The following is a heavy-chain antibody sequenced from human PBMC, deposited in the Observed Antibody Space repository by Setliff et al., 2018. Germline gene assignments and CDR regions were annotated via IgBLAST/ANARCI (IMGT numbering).Heavy chain of an antibody. Sequence: SETLSLTCTVSGGSISSGSYYWSWIRQPAGKGLEWIGRVYTSGSTNYNPSLNSRVTISLDTSKNQLSLKLISVTAADTAVYYCARVAGSGYLDRCFDPWGQGTLVTVSS. V-gene: IGHV4-61*02. J-gene: IGHJ5*02. CDR3: ARVAGSGYLDRCFDP. CDR2: VYTSGST. D-gene: IGHD3-22*01. CDR1: GGSISSGSYY.